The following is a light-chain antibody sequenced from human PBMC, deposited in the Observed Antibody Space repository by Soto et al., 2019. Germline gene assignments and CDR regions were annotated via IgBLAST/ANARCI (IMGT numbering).Light chain of an antibody. CDR1: QAISNW. J-gene: IGKJ5*01. Sequence: DIQMTQSPSTLSGSVGDRVTITCRASQAISNWLNWYQQKPGKAPKLLIYNASTLKRGVPSRFSGSGSGTEFSITISRLQHDDFASYYCQRYNTSSTFGQGTRLEIK. V-gene: IGKV1-5*01. CDR3: QRYNTSST. CDR2: NAS.